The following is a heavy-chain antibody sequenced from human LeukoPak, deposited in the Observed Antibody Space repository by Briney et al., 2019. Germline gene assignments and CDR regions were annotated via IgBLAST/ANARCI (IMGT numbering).Heavy chain of an antibody. D-gene: IGHD1-20*01. CDR2: ISGTGTYI. Sequence: GGSLRPSCAASGFTFSTYSMTWVRQAPGKGLEWVSFISGTGTYIYYPDSVKGRFTIARDNAKSSLYLQMSSLSAEDTATYYCARITGTSEYFDSWGQGTLVTVSS. V-gene: IGHV3-21*01. J-gene: IGHJ4*02. CDR3: ARITGTSEYFDS. CDR1: GFTFSTYS.